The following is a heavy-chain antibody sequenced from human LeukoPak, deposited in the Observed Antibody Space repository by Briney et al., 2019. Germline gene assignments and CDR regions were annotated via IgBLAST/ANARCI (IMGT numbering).Heavy chain of an antibody. CDR2: IKTDGSQI. D-gene: IGHD3-16*01. V-gene: IGHV3-7*04. Sequence: GGSLRLSCVASGFTFSSYWMTWVRQAPGKGLEWVANIKTDGSQIYYVDSVKGRFTISRDNAKNSLYLQMNSLRAEDTAVYYCARGQRIMITFGGVIFVYWGQGTLVTVSS. CDR1: GFTFSSYW. CDR3: ARGQRIMITFGGVIFVY. J-gene: IGHJ4*02.